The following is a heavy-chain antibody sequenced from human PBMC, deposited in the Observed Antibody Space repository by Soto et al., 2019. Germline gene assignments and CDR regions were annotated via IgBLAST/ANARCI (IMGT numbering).Heavy chain of an antibody. J-gene: IGHJ4*02. CDR3: ARLLWFGELFVFDY. Sequence: GGSLRLSCAASGFTFSSYWMSWVRQAPGKGLEWVANIKQDGSEKYYVDSVKGRFTISRDNAKNSLYLQMNSLRAEDTAVYYCARLLWFGELFVFDYWGQGTLVTVSS. V-gene: IGHV3-7*01. D-gene: IGHD3-10*01. CDR1: GFTFSSYW. CDR2: IKQDGSEK.